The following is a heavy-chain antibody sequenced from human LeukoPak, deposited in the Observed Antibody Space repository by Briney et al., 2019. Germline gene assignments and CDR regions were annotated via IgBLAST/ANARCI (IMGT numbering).Heavy chain of an antibody. CDR2: ISYDGSNK. CDR1: GFTFRNYW. D-gene: IGHD6-19*01. Sequence: PGGSLRLSCVASGFTFRNYWMSWVRQAPGKGLEWVAIISYDGSNKNYADSVKGRLTISRDNSNNMLFLQLNSLRTDDTAVYFCATAYSSGWADYWGQGTLVTVSS. V-gene: IGHV3-30*03. J-gene: IGHJ4*02. CDR3: ATAYSSGWADY.